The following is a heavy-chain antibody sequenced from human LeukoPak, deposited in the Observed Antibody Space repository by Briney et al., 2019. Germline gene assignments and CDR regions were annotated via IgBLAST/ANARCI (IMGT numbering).Heavy chain of an antibody. J-gene: IGHJ3*02. CDR3: AKDEDDYGDYVNAFDI. V-gene: IGHV3-21*04. CDR1: GFTFSSYS. Sequence: PGGSLRLSCAASGFTFSSYSMNWVRQAPGKGLEWVSSISSSSSYIYYADSVRGRFTISRDNSKNTLYLQMNSLRAEDTAVYYCAKDEDDYGDYVNAFDIWGQGTMVTVSS. CDR2: ISSSSSYI. D-gene: IGHD4-17*01.